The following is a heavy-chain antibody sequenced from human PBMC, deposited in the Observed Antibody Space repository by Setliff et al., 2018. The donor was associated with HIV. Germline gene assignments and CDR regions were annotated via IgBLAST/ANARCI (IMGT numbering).Heavy chain of an antibody. CDR1: GFPFSSFW. V-gene: IGHV3-7*03. D-gene: IGHD4-4*01. J-gene: IGHJ4*01. Sequence: SLRLSCEASGFPFSSFWMSWVRQAPGKGLEWVANIKQDGRDKYYVDSVKDRFTISRDNTRMSLYLEMSSLRADDTAVYYCAREVYRSPSFNYWGHGVLVTVSS. CDR3: AREVYRSPSFNY. CDR2: IKQDGRDK.